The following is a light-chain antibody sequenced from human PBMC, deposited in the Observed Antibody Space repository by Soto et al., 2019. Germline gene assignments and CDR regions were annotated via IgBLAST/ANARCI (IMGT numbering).Light chain of an antibody. CDR1: QTVNSDY. J-gene: IGKJ1*01. Sequence: EIVLTQSPGTLSLSPGETATLSCRASQTVNSDYLAWFQQRPGQAPRLLIFATSRRATDIPDRFSGSGSGTEFTLTISSLQSEDFAVYYCQQYGSSGTFGQGTKVDIK. CDR3: QQYGSSGT. CDR2: ATS. V-gene: IGKV3-20*01.